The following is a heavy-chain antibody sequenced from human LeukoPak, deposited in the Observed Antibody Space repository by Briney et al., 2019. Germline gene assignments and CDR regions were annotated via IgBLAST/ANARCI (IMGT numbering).Heavy chain of an antibody. CDR2: IYTSGST. CDR1: GGSISSGSYY. Sequence: SETLSLTCTVSGGSISSGSYYWSWIRQPAGKGLEWIGRIYTSGSTNYNPSLKSRVTISVDTSKNQFSLKLSSVTAADTAVYYCASNTGIWGQGTMVTVSS. D-gene: IGHD7-27*01. CDR3: ASNTGI. J-gene: IGHJ3*02. V-gene: IGHV4-61*02.